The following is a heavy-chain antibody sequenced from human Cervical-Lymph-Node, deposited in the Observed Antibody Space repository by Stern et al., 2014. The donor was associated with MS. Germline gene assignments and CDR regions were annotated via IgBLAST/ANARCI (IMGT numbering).Heavy chain of an antibody. Sequence: QVQLEESGGGVVQPGTSLRLSCEASGFTFSVYAFYWVRQAPGKGLEWVAFISHDGVKKYFADSMKGRLTVSRDNSRSTVYLHMNGLRTDDTAIYYCASRYDYGDYIYWGQGSLVTVSS. CDR3: ASRYDYGDYIY. J-gene: IGHJ4*02. D-gene: IGHD4-17*01. V-gene: IGHV3-30-3*01. CDR1: GFTFSVYA. CDR2: ISHDGVKK.